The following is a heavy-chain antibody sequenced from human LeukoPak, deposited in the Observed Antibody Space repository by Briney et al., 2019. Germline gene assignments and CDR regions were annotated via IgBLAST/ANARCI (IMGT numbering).Heavy chain of an antibody. CDR1: GGSISSYY. V-gene: IGHV4-4*07. CDR3: ARHRVRRLGPRTYVTAFDI. J-gene: IGHJ3*02. D-gene: IGHD4-17*01. CDR2: IYTSGST. Sequence: SETLSLTCTVSGGSISSYYWSWIRQPAGKGLEWIGRIYTSGSTNYNPSLKSRVTMSVDTSKNQFSLKLSSVTAADTAVYYCARHRVRRLGPRTYVTAFDIWGQGTMVTVSS.